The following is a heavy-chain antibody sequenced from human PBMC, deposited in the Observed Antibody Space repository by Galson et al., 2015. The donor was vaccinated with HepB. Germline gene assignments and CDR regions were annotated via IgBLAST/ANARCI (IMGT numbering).Heavy chain of an antibody. V-gene: IGHV3-15*01. CDR1: GFPFNNAW. CDR2: IKSKTDGETT. CDR3: TTDVYYSTYWSWLDP. Sequence: SLRLSCAASGFPFNNAWMTWVGQAPGMGLEWVGRIKSKTDGETTDYAAPVKGRFTISRDDSKNRLYLQMNSLKTEDTAVYYCTTDVYYSTYWSWLDPWGQGTLVTVSS. J-gene: IGHJ5*02. D-gene: IGHD2-8*02.